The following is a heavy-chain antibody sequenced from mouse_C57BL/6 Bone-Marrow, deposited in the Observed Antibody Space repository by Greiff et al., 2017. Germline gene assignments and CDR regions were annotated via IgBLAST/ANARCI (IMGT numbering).Heavy chain of an antibody. CDR2: ISSGGSYT. J-gene: IGHJ2*01. D-gene: IGHD1-3*01. V-gene: IGHV5-6*01. CDR1: GFTFSSYG. Sequence: EVKVVESGGDLVKPGGSLKLSCAASGFTFSSYGMSWVRQTPDKRLEWVATISSGGSYTYYPDSVKGRFTIAIDNAKNTLYMQMSSLKSEDTAMYCCARLKGYFDYWGQGTTLSVSS. CDR3: ARLKGYFDY.